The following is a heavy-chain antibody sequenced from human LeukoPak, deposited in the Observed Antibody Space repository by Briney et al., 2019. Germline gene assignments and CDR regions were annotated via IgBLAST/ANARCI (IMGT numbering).Heavy chain of an antibody. Sequence: PSETLSLTCTVSGVSINSNTFYWGWIRQPPGKGLEWIGGISYSGSAYYNPSLQSRVTISADTSKNKFSLRLSSVTAADTAVYYCARTGTEVLWSNWFDPWGQGTLVIVSS. CDR2: ISYSGSA. J-gene: IGHJ5*02. CDR1: GVSINSNTFY. CDR3: ARTGTEVLWSNWFDP. D-gene: IGHD3-10*01. V-gene: IGHV4-39*01.